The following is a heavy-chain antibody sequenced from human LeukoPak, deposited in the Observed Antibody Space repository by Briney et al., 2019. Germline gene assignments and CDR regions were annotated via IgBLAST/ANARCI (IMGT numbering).Heavy chain of an antibody. CDR1: GGTFSSYA. CDR2: IIPIFGTA. J-gene: IGHJ3*02. CDR3: ARDTRYSSSWAIDAFDI. D-gene: IGHD6-13*01. V-gene: IGHV1-69*05. Sequence: SVKVSCKXSGGTFSSYAISWVRQAPGQGLEWMGGIIPIFGTANYAQKFQGRVTITTDESTSTAYMELSSLRSEDTAVYYCARDTRYSSSWAIDAFDIWGQGTMVTVSS.